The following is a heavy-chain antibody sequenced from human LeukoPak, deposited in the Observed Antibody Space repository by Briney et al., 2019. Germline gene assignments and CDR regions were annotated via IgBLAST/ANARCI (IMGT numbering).Heavy chain of an antibody. J-gene: IGHJ6*02. V-gene: IGHV3-33*01. CDR3: AREEVYYYDSSGYPWGSGMDV. Sequence: GGSLRLSCAASGFTFSSYGTHWVRQAPRKGLEWVAAIRYDGNNKYYADSVKGRFTISRDNSKNTLYVQMNSLRAEDTAVYYCAREEVYYYDSSGYPWGSGMDVWGQGTTVTVSS. D-gene: IGHD3-22*01. CDR1: GFTFSSYG. CDR2: IRYDGNNK.